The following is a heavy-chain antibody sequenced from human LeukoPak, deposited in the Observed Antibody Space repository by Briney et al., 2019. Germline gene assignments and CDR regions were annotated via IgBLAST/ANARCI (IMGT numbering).Heavy chain of an antibody. CDR3: ARGYIAVAGMRDAFDI. V-gene: IGHV4-38-2*02. J-gene: IGHJ3*02. CDR1: GYSISSGYY. Sequence: PSETLSLTCTVSGYSISSGYYWGWIRQPPGKGLEWIGSIYHSGSTYYNPSLKSRVTISVDTSKNQFSLKLSSVTAADTAVYYCARGYIAVAGMRDAFDIWGQGTMVTVSS. D-gene: IGHD6-19*01. CDR2: IYHSGST.